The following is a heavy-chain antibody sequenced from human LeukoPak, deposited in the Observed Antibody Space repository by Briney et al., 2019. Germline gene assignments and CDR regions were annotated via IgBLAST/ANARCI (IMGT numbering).Heavy chain of an antibody. D-gene: IGHD3-10*01. CDR1: GFTVSSNY. J-gene: IGHJ4*02. CDR2: IYSGGST. Sequence: AGGSLRLSCAASGFTVSSNYMSWVRQAPGKGLEWVSVIYSGGSTYYADSVKGRFTISIHNSTNTLYLQMNSLRAEDTAVYYCARESGDYWGQGTLVTVSS. CDR3: ARESGDY. V-gene: IGHV3-53*04.